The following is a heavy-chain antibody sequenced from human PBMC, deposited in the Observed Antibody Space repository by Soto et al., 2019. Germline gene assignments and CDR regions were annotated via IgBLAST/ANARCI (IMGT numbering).Heavy chain of an antibody. CDR2: ITVGGDVT. V-gene: IGHV3-23*01. J-gene: IGHJ3*01. Sequence: PGGYLRVSCVASGFTFSAYAMTWVHKAPGRGLEGVSSITVGGDVTTYADSVRGRFTISRDNSKNTLYLQMNSLRAEDTAVYYCMRDPNGDYIGAFDSWGQGTLVSVAS. D-gene: IGHD4-17*01. CDR3: MRDPNGDYIGAFDS. CDR1: GFTFSAYA.